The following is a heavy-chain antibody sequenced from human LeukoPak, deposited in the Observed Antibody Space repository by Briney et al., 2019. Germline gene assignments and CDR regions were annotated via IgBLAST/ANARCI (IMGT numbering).Heavy chain of an antibody. J-gene: IGHJ5*02. CDR3: ARHGLDIAARVTFYNWFDP. CDR2: IYHSGST. Sequence: SETLSLTCAVSGGSISSSNWWSWVRQPPGKGLEWIGEIYHSGSTNYNPSLKSRVTISVDKSKNQFSLKLSSVTAADTAVYYCARHGLDIAARVTFYNWFDPWGQGTLVTVSS. V-gene: IGHV4-4*02. D-gene: IGHD6-25*01. CDR1: GGSISSSNW.